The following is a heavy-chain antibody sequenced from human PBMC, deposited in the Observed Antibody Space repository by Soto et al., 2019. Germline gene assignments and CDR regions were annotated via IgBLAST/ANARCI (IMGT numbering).Heavy chain of an antibody. CDR2: IYYGGRT. CDR3: AWSRDSCCWYDLDD. V-gene: IGHV4-31*01. Sequence: QVQLQESGPGLVKPSQTLSLTCTVSGGSISSGGYYWSWIHQFPGKGPEWIGYIYYGGRTYYNPPRKGPVTIALDTSKNQLSLKLSSVTAADTAVYYCAWSRDSCCWYDLDDWGQGTLVTVSS. CDR1: GGSISSGGYY. J-gene: IGHJ4*02. D-gene: IGHD6-19*01.